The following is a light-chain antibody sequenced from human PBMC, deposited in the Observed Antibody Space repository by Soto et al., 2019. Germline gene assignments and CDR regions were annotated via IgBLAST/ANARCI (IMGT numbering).Light chain of an antibody. CDR2: EVT. J-gene: IGLJ2*01. V-gene: IGLV2-14*01. CDR3: SSYTSGGTLVA. CDR1: ESDIGGYNY. Sequence: QSALTQPASVSGSPGQSIIISCTGTESDIGGYNYVSWYQHHPGKAPKVMIYEVTNRPSGVSNRFSGSKSGNTASLTISGLQAEDEADYYCSSYTSGGTLVAFGGGTKLTVL.